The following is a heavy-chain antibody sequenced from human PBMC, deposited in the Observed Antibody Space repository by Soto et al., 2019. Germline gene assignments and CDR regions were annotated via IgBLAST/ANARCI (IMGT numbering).Heavy chain of an antibody. V-gene: IGHV4-39*01. D-gene: IGHD3-16*01. CDR2: IYYSGST. CDR3: ARHGGPYY. CDR1: GGSISSSSYY. Sequence: QLQLQESGPGLVKPSETLSLTCTVSGGSISSSSYYWGWIRQPPGKGLEWIGSIYYSGSTSYNPSLKSRVTISVDPSKNQLPLKLSSVTAADTAVYYWARHGGPYYWGQGTLVTVSS. J-gene: IGHJ4*02.